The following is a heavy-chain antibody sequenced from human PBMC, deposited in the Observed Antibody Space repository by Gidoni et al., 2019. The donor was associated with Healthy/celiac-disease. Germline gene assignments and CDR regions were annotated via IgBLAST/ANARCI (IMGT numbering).Heavy chain of an antibody. J-gene: IGHJ4*02. CDR2: INPSSGGT. D-gene: IGHD3-10*01. Sequence: GQGLEWMGRINPSSGGTNYAQKFQGRVTMTRDTSISTAYMGLSRLESADTALYYCASLPYYYGSGSYPFGYWGQGTLVTVSS. CDR3: ASLPYYYGSGSYPFGY. V-gene: IGHV1-2*06.